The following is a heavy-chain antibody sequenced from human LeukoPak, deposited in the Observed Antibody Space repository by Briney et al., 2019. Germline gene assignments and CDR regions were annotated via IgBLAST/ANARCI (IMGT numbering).Heavy chain of an antibody. Sequence: GGSLRLSCSASGFIFSNYWMHWVRQAPGKGLVWVSYINTDGSTTTYADSVKGRLTISRDNAENTLYLQMNSLRAEDTAVYYCARDSSLPGIWGQGTMVTVSS. CDR2: INTDGSTT. D-gene: IGHD3-16*02. J-gene: IGHJ3*02. V-gene: IGHV3-74*01. CDR1: GFIFSNYW. CDR3: ARDSSLPGI.